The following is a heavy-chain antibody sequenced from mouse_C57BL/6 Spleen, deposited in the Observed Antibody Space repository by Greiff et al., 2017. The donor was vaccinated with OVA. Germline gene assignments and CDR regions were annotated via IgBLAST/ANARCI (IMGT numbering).Heavy chain of an antibody. V-gene: IGHV3-6*01. CDR1: GYSITSGYY. CDR2: ISYDGSN. CDR3: ARVYYDYDYAMDY. D-gene: IGHD2-4*01. Sequence: EVKLVESGPGLVKPSQSLSLTCSVTGYSITSGYYWNWIRQFPGNKLEWMGYISYDGSNNYNPSLKNRISITRDTSKNQFFLKLNSVTTEDTATYYCARVYYDYDYAMDYWGQGTSVTVSS. J-gene: IGHJ4*01.